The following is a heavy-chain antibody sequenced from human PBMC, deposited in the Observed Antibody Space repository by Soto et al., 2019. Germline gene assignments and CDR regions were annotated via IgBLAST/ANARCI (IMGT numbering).Heavy chain of an antibody. D-gene: IGHD3-16*01. CDR1: GFPFSSYA. V-gene: IGHV3-23*01. CDR3: AKVRGNSYVYYDY. CDR2: ISNTGGST. Sequence: GGSLRLSCAASGFPFSSYAMSWVRQAPGKGLEWVSAISNTGGSTYYADSVKGRFTISRDNSKNTLYLQMNSLRAEDTALYYCAKVRGNSYVYYDYGGQGTLVPVSS. J-gene: IGHJ4*02.